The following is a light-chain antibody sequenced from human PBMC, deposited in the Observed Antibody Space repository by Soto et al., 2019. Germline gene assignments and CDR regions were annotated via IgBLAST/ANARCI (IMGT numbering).Light chain of an antibody. V-gene: IGLV2-23*02. Sequence: QSALTQPASVSGSPGQWITISCAGTNSDVGNYNLVSWYQQHPGKAPKLMIYAVSKRPSGVSNRFSGSKSGNTASLSISGLQAEDEADYYCGAWDDTGTGRWVFGGGTKLTVL. CDR1: NSDVGNYNL. J-gene: IGLJ3*02. CDR2: AVS. CDR3: GAWDDTGTGRWV.